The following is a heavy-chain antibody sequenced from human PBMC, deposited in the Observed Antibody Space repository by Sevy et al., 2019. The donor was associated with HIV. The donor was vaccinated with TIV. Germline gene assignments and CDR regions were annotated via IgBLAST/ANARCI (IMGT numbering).Heavy chain of an antibody. V-gene: IGHV3-30-3*01. D-gene: IGHD3-16*02. J-gene: IGHJ3*02. CDR1: GFTFSSYA. CDR2: ISYDGSNK. CDR3: GRKGAIMIRFGGVIFIEGGGYAFDI. Sequence: GGSLRLSCAASGFTFSSYAMHWVRQAPGKGLEWVAVISYDGSNKYYADSVKGRFTISRDNSKNTLYLQMNSLRAGDLAVYYGGRKGAIMIRFGGVIFIEGGGYAFDIWGQGTMVTVSS.